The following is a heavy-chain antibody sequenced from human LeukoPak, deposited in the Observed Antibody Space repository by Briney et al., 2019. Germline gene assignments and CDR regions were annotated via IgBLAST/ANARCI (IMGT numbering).Heavy chain of an antibody. Sequence: PGGSLRLSCAASGFTFSSYWMSWVRQAPGKGLEWVANIKQDGSGKYYVDSVKGRFTISRDNAKNSLYLQMNRLRAEDTAVYYCARYGGSNWFDPWGQGTLVTVSS. CDR1: GFTFSSYW. CDR3: ARYGGSNWFDP. CDR2: IKQDGSGK. V-gene: IGHV3-7*05. J-gene: IGHJ5*02. D-gene: IGHD3-16*01.